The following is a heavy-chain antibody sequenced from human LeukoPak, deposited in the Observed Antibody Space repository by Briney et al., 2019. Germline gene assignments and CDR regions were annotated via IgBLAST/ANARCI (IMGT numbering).Heavy chain of an antibody. Sequence: GGSLRLSCAASGFTFSSYEMNWVRQAPGNGLEWVSYISSSGSTIYYADSVKGRFTISRDNAKNSLYLQMNSLRAEDTAVYYCARTYYDILTGLDPFPYAFDIWGQGTMVTVSS. CDR2: ISSSGSTI. D-gene: IGHD3-9*01. J-gene: IGHJ3*02. V-gene: IGHV3-48*03. CDR1: GFTFSSYE. CDR3: ARTYYDILTGLDPFPYAFDI.